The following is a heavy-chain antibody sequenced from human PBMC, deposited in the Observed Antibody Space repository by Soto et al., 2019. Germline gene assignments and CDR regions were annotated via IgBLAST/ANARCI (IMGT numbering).Heavy chain of an antibody. V-gene: IGHV1-18*01. CDR1: GYTFTSYG. CDR3: ARGVNYDFWSGPNNWFDP. J-gene: IGHJ5*02. D-gene: IGHD3-3*01. CDR2: ISAYNGNT. Sequence: ASLKVSCESSGYTFTSYGISWVRQAPGQGLDWMGWISAYNGNTNYSQRLQGRVTMTTDTSTSTAYMELRSLRSDDTAVYYCARGVNYDFWSGPNNWFDPWGQGTLVTVSS.